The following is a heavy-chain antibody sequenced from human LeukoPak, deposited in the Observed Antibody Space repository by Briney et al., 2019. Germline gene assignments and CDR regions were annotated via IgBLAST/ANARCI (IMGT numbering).Heavy chain of an antibody. CDR1: GFTFSSYA. V-gene: IGHV3-30*04. Sequence: PGGSLRLSCAASGFTFSSYAMHWVRQAPGKGLEGVAVISYDGSNKYYADSVKGRFTISRDNSKNTLYLQMNSLRAEDTAVYYCARGRGIVAPSGYWGQGTLVTVSS. CDR2: ISYDGSNK. J-gene: IGHJ4*02. CDR3: ARGRGIVAPSGY. D-gene: IGHD1-26*01.